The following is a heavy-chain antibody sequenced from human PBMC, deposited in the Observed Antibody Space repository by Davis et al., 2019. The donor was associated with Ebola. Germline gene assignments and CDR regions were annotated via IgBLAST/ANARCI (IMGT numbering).Heavy chain of an antibody. J-gene: IGHJ6*02. CDR1: GFTFSSYS. Sequence: GESLKISCAASGFTFSSYSMNWVRQAPGKGLEWVSSISSSSSYIYYADSVKGRFTISRDNAKNSLYLQMNSLRAEDTAVYYCARGLWFRELLGWRDYGMDVWGQGTTVTVSS. V-gene: IGHV3-21*01. CDR2: ISSSSSYI. D-gene: IGHD3-10*01. CDR3: ARGLWFRELLGWRDYGMDV.